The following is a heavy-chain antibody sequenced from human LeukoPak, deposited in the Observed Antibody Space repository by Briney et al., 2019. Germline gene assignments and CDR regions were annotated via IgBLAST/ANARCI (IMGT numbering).Heavy chain of an antibody. CDR1: GYTLTELS. J-gene: IGHJ5*02. D-gene: IGHD4-11*01. V-gene: IGHV1-24*01. CDR2: FDPEDGET. Sequence: GASVKVSCKVSGYTLTELSMHWVRQAPGKGLEWMGGFDPEDGETIYAQKFQGRVTMTEDTSTDTAYMELSSLRSEDTAVYYCARDGATVSRRWFDPWGQGTLVTVSS. CDR3: ARDGATVSRRWFDP.